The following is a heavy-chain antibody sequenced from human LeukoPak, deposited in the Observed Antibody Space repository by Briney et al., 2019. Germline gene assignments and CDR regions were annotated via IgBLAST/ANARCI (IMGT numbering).Heavy chain of an antibody. D-gene: IGHD2-2*01. V-gene: IGHV1-18*01. CDR2: ISAYNGNT. Sequence: GASVKVSCKASGYTFTSYGISWVRQAPGQGLEWMGWISAYNGNTNYAQKLQGRVTMTTDTSTSTAYMELRSLRSDDTGVYYCARGRNTELGLQRTKNPLLNDYYYMDVWGKGTTVTVSS. CDR3: ARGRNTELGLQRTKNPLLNDYYYMDV. J-gene: IGHJ6*03. CDR1: GYTFTSYG.